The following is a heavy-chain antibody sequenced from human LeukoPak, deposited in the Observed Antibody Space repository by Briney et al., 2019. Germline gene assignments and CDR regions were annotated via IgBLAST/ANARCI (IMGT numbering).Heavy chain of an antibody. D-gene: IGHD3-22*01. CDR2: IYYSGST. Sequence: SETLSLTCTVSGGSISSYYWSWIRQPPGKGLEWIGYIYYSGSTNYNPSLKSRVIISVDTSKNQFSLKLSSVTAADTAAYSCAREHSYYDSSGYYYGSGYFDYWGQGTLVTVSS. V-gene: IGHV4-59*01. J-gene: IGHJ4*02. CDR1: GGSISSYY. CDR3: AREHSYYDSSGYYYGSGYFDY.